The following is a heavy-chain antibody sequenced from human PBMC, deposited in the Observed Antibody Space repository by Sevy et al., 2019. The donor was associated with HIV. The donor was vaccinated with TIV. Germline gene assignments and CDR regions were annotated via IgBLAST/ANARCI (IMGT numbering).Heavy chain of an antibody. J-gene: IGHJ5*02. CDR2: INPNSGGT. V-gene: IGHV1-2*02. CDR3: ARGMVRGVIIEGNNWFAP. Sequence: ASVKVSCKASGYTFTGYYMHWVRQAPGQGLEWMGWINPNSGGTNYAQKFQGRVTMTRDTSISTAYMELSRLRSDETAVYYCARGMVRGVIIEGNNWFAPWGQGTLVTVSS. D-gene: IGHD3-10*01. CDR1: GYTFTGYY.